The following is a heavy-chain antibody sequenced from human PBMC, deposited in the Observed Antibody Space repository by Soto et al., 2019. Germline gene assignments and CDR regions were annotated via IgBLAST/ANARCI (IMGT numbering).Heavy chain of an antibody. Sequence: VQLVQWGAEVKKPGSSVQVSCKASGGTFSRYAISWVRQAPGQGLEWLGGIIPIFGTANYAQKCQGRVTITADKSKSTGYMELSSLRSEDTAVYYCARGQLVDPNFDYWGQGTLVTASS. D-gene: IGHD6-6*01. CDR1: GGTFSRYA. V-gene: IGHV1-69*06. CDR3: ARGQLVDPNFDY. CDR2: IIPIFGTA. J-gene: IGHJ4*02.